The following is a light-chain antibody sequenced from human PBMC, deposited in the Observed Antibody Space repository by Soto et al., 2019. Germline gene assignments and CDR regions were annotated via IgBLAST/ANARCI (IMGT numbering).Light chain of an antibody. CDR1: NIGSKS. CDR2: YDS. V-gene: IGLV3-21*04. Sequence: SYELTQPPSVSVAPGKTARITCGGNNIGSKSVHWYQQKPGQAPVLVIYYDSDRPSGIPERFSGSNYGNTATLTISRVEARDEADYYSQVWDSSSDHVVFGGGTKLTVL. CDR3: QVWDSSSDHVV. J-gene: IGLJ2*01.